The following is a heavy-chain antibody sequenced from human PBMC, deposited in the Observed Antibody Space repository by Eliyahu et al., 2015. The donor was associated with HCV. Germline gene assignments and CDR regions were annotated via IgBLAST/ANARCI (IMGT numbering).Heavy chain of an antibody. CDR2: IYYSGST. D-gene: IGHD4-17*01. CDR1: GGSISSSSYY. V-gene: IGHV4-39*01. J-gene: IGHJ4*02. CDR3: ARQDYGDGIDY. Sequence: QLQLQESGPGLVKPSETLSLTCTVSGGSISSSSYYWGWIRQPPGKGLEWIGSIYYSGSTYYNPSLKSRVTISVDTSKNQFSLKLSSVTAADTAVYYCARQDYGDGIDYWGQGTLVTVSS.